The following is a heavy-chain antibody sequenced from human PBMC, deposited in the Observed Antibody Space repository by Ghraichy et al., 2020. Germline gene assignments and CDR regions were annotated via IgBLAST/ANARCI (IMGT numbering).Heavy chain of an antibody. CDR2: INHRGST. Sequence: SETLSLTCAVYGGSFSDYYWTWIRQPPGKGLQWIGEINHRGSTNYNPSLKSRVTISLDTSRNQLSLKLNSVTAADTAVYYCASTSYDILTGYQPLDTWGQGTLVTVSS. CDR1: GGSFSDYY. J-gene: IGHJ5*02. D-gene: IGHD3-9*01. CDR3: ASTSYDILTGYQPLDT. V-gene: IGHV4-34*01.